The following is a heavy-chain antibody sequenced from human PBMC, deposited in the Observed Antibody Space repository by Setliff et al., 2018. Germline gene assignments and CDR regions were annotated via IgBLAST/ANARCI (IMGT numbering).Heavy chain of an antibody. CDR1: GFTFSNAW. V-gene: IGHV4-59*12. Sequence: GSLRLSCAASGFTFSNAWMSWVRQSPGKGLEWIGNMYYIGSYDYNPSLKSRVTISLDTSKNQFSLKLTSVTAADTAVYYCARSYHLVLTNWFDAWGQGIRVTVSS. D-gene: IGHD1-26*01. CDR3: ARSYHLVLTNWFDA. J-gene: IGHJ5*02. CDR2: MYYIGSY.